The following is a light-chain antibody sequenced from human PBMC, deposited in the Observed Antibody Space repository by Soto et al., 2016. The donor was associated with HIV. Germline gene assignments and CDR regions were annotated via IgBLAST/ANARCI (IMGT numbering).Light chain of an antibody. Sequence: DIQLTQSPSFLSASVGDRVTLTCRASQGIGACLAWYQQKPGEAPNLLIFGASTLQGGVPSRFSGGGSDTEFTLTITSLQPEDFATYYCQQSYDYPLTFGGGTKVE. CDR1: QGIGAC. J-gene: IGKJ4*01. V-gene: IGKV1-9*01. CDR2: GAS. CDR3: QQSYDYPLT.